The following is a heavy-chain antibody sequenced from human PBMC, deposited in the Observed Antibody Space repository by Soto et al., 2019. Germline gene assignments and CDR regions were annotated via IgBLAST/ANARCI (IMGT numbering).Heavy chain of an antibody. J-gene: IGHJ4*02. D-gene: IGHD3-22*01. CDR2: ISYDGSKR. V-gene: IGHV3-30*18. CDR1: GFTFSDYG. CDR3: AKAAESYYYDSSGYYLDY. Sequence: PGGSLRLSCAASGFTFSDYGMHWVRQPPGKGLEWVAVISYDGSKRYYADSVKGRFTISRDNSKNTLYLQINSLRAEDTAVYYCAKAAESYYYDSSGYYLDYWGQGTLVTVSS.